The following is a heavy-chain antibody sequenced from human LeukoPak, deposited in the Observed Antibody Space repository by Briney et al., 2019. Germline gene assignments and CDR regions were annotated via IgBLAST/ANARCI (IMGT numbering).Heavy chain of an antibody. CDR1: GFTFSSYT. CDR3: ARVDQYYDILTGYYDWYFDL. J-gene: IGHJ2*01. V-gene: IGHV3-21*01. Sequence: GGSLRLSCAASGFTFSSYTMNWVRQAPGKGLEWVSSISSSSSYIYYADSVKGRSTISRDNAKNSLYLQMNSLRAEDTAVYYCARVDQYYDILTGYYDWYFDLWGRGTLVTVSS. CDR2: ISSSSSYI. D-gene: IGHD3-9*01.